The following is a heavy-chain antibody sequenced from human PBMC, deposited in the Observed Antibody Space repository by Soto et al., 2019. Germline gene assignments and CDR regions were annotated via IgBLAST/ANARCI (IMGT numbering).Heavy chain of an antibody. CDR2: ITSDTKTI. V-gene: IGHV3-48*02. CDR1: GFTFSVYS. Sequence: EVQLVESGGDLVQRGGSLRLSCVASGFTFSVYSMNWVRQAPGKGLEWFSYITSDTKTIKYAYSVKGRFTISRDNAKNSVYLQMNSLRDEDTAVYYCARSVEGHFDYWGPGTVVTVSS. J-gene: IGHJ4*02. D-gene: IGHD6-19*01. CDR3: ARSVEGHFDY.